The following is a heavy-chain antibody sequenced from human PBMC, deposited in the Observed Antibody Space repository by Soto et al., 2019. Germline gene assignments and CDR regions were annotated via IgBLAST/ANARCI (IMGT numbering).Heavy chain of an antibody. CDR3: AREGGGGWYYYGMDV. V-gene: IGHV3-30-3*01. D-gene: IGHD6-19*01. CDR2: ISYDGSNK. Sequence: GGSLRLSCAASGFTFSSYAMHWVRQAPGKGLEWVAVISYDGSNKYYADSVKGRFTISRDNSKNTLYLQMNSLRAEDTAVYYCAREGGGGWYYYGMDVWGQGTTVTVSS. CDR1: GFTFSSYA. J-gene: IGHJ6*02.